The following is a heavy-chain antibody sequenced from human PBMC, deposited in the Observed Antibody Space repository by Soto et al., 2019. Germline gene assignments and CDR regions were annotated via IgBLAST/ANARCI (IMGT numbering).Heavy chain of an antibody. Sequence: QVQLQQWGAGLLKPSETLSLTCAVYGGSFSGYYWSWIRQPPGKGLEWIGEINHSGSTNYNPALKRRVTISVDTSKNQFSLKLSSVTAADTAVYYCARGLRGSGTGGDYWGQGTLVTVSS. CDR2: INHSGST. CDR3: ARGLRGSGTGGDY. D-gene: IGHD3-10*01. CDR1: GGSFSGYY. V-gene: IGHV4-34*01. J-gene: IGHJ4*02.